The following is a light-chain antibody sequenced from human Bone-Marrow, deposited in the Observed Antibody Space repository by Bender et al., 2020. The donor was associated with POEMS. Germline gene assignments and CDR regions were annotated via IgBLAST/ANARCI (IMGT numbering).Light chain of an antibody. CDR1: NIGSKA. CDR2: FDS. CDR3: QVWHVTGDRFVV. Sequence: SYELTQPPSLSVAPGQTARMTCEGDNIGSKAVHWYQQKPGQAPLLVVYFDSQRPSGIPDQFSGSNSANTATLTIRGVEAADEADYFCQVWHVTGDRFVVFGGGTQLTLL. V-gene: IGLV3-21*02. J-gene: IGLJ2*01.